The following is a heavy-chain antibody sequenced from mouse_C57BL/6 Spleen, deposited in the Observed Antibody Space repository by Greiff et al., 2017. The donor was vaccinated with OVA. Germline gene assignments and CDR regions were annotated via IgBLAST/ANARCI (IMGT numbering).Heavy chain of an antibody. Sequence: EVKVVESEGGLVQPGSSMKLSCTASGFTFSDYYMAWVRQVPEKGLEWVANINYDGSSTYYLDSLKSRFIISRDNAKNILYLQMSSLKSEDTDTYYCARTCYGYLYIDYWGQGTTLTVSS. D-gene: IGHD2-9*01. J-gene: IGHJ2*01. V-gene: IGHV5-16*01. CDR1: GFTFSDYY. CDR3: ARTCYGYLYIDY. CDR2: INYDGSST.